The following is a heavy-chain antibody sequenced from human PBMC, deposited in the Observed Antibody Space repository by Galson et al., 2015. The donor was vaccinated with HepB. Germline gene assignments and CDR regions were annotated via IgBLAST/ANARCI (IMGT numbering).Heavy chain of an antibody. CDR3: ARLYGDYGGNFFDS. V-gene: IGHV7-4-1*02. J-gene: IGHJ4*02. Sequence: SVKVSCKASGYTFSNYPIHWVRQAPGQGLEWMGWINTRNGNPKSALGFTGRFVFSLDTSVSTAFLQISSLRAEDTAVYYCARLYGDYGGNFFDSWGQGTLVTVS. D-gene: IGHD4-17*01. CDR1: GYTFSNYP. CDR2: INTRNGNP.